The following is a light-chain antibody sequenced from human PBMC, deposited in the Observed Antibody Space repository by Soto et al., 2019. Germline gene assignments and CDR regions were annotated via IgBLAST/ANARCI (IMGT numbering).Light chain of an antibody. CDR3: QQRYTMPPT. V-gene: IGKV1-39*01. CDR2: SAS. Sequence: EIQMTQSPSSLSAFVGDSVTITCRASQRISSYLNWYQQKPGKAPKLLIYSASNLQTGVPSRFSGSGSGTDFTLSISSLQLEDQATYDCQQRYTMPPTFG. J-gene: IGKJ4*01. CDR1: QRISSY.